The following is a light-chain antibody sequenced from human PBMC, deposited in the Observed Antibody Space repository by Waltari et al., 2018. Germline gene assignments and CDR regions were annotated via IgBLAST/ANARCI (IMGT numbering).Light chain of an antibody. Sequence: QSVLTQPPSVSGAPGQRVTISCTGGSPTIGACFDAHCYQQLPGRAPKLLIYVNDNRPSGVPDRFSGSRSGLSGSLAITGLQPEDEAKYYSQSYDTGLSAVVFGGGTELTVL. CDR1: SPTIGACFD. CDR3: QSYDTGLSAVV. J-gene: IGLJ2*01. V-gene: IGLV1-40*01. CDR2: VND.